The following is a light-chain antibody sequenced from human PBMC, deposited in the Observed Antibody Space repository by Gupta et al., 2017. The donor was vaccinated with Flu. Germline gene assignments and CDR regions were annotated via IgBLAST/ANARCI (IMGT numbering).Light chain of an antibody. V-gene: IGKV1-39*01. CDR1: QSISTF. CDR2: AAS. Sequence: DIQMTQSPSSLSASVGDRVTITCRASQSISTFLNWYQQKPGKAPKLLIYAASSLQSGVPARFSGSGSGTDFTLTISSLQPEDFAIYYCQQSYNTPRTFGQGTKVEI. J-gene: IGKJ1*01. CDR3: QQSYNTPRT.